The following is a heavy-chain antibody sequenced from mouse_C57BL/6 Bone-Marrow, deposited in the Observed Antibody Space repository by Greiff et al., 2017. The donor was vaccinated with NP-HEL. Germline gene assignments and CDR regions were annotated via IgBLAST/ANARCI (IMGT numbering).Heavy chain of an antibody. CDR1: GYTFTSYW. CDR2: IHPNSGST. Sequence: QVQLQQPGAELVKPGASVKLSCKASGYTFTSYWMHWVKQRPGQGLEWIGMIHPNSGSTNYNEKFKSKATLTVDKSSSTAYIQLSSLTSEDSAVYYCASGYYRYWYFDVWGTGTTVTVSS. J-gene: IGHJ1*03. CDR3: ASGYYRYWYFDV. D-gene: IGHD2-3*01. V-gene: IGHV1-64*01.